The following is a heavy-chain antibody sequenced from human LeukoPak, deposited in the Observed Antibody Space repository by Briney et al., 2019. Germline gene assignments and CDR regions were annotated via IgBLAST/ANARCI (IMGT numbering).Heavy chain of an antibody. CDR2: ISSSGSTT. CDR1: GFTFSDYY. D-gene: IGHD2-21*02. Sequence: PGGSLRLSSAASGFTFSDYYMSWIRQAPGRGLESVSYISSSGSTTYYTDSVKGRFTISRDNANNSLYLQMNSLRPEDTAVYYCASSYCGGNCLVSWGQGTLVTVSS. J-gene: IGHJ5*02. CDR3: ASSYCGGNCLVS. V-gene: IGHV3-11*01.